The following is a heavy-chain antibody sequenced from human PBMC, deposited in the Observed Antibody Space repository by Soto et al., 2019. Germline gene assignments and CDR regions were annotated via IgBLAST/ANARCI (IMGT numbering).Heavy chain of an antibody. D-gene: IGHD2-15*01. V-gene: IGHV4-4*02. CDR3: AVQLGYCSGGSCSNAFDI. CDR1: SGSISSSNW. Sequence: QVQLQESGPGLVKPSGTLSLTCAVSSGSISSSNWWSWVRQPPGKGLEWIGEIYHSRSTNYNPSLKSRVTISVDKSKNQVSLKRSSVTAADTAVYYCAVQLGYCSGGSCSNAFDIWGQGTMVTVSS. CDR2: IYHSRST. J-gene: IGHJ3*02.